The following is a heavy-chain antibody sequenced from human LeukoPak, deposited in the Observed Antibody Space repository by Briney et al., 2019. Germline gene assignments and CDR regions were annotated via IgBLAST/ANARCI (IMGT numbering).Heavy chain of an antibody. D-gene: IGHD3-10*01. CDR1: GYTFTSYL. V-gene: IGHV1-3*01. J-gene: IGHJ4*02. Sequence: ASVKVSCKTSGYTFTSYLLHWVGLAPGQSLEWMGWINAGNGNTKYSQRFQGRITISRDTSATTAYMELSSLTSEDTAVYYCARTFYSASGSYPHWGQGTLVTVSS. CDR2: INAGNGNT. CDR3: ARTFYSASGSYPH.